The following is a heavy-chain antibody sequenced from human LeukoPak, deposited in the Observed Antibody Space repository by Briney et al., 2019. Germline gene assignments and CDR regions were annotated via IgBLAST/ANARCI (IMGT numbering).Heavy chain of an antibody. J-gene: IGHJ6*03. CDR2: INPSGGST. CDR3: ARDSQQQQLVTSYYYYYMDV. D-gene: IGHD6-13*01. Sequence: GASVKVSCKASGYTFTSYYMHWVRQAPGQGLEWMGIINPSGGSTSYAQKFQGRVTMTRDMSTSTVYMELSSLRSEDTAVYYCARDSQQQQLVTSYYYYYMDVWGKGTTVTVSS. V-gene: IGHV1-46*01. CDR1: GYTFTSYY.